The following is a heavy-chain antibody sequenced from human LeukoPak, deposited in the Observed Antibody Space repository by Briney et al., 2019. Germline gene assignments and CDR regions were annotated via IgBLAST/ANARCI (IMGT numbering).Heavy chain of an antibody. V-gene: IGHV1-69*04. CDR3: ARSSYGDPGSRNDY. CDR1: GGTFSSYA. CDR2: IIPILGIA. J-gene: IGHJ4*02. D-gene: IGHD4-17*01. Sequence: ASVEVSCKASGGTFSSYAISWVRQAPGQGLEWMGRIIPILGIANYAQKFQGRVTITADKSTSTAYMELSSLRSEDTAVYYCARSSYGDPGSRNDYWGQGTLVTVSS.